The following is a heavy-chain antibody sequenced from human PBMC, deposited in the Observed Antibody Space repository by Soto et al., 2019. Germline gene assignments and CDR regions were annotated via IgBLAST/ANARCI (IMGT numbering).Heavy chain of an antibody. CDR1: GNTFTSYG. V-gene: IGHV1-18*01. D-gene: IGHD5-18*01. CDR3: AREKFERYSYGEFDY. Sequence: GASVKVSCKASGNTFTSYGISWVRQAPGQGLEWMGWISAYNGNTNYAQKLQGRVTMTTDTSTSTAYMELNSLRAEDTAVYYCAREKFERYSYGEFDYWGQGTLVTVSS. J-gene: IGHJ4*02. CDR2: ISAYNGNT.